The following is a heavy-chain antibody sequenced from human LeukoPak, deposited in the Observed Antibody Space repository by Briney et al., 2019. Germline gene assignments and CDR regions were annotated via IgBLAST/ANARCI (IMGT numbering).Heavy chain of an antibody. CDR2: MNTNTGKA. D-gene: IGHD3-16*01. J-gene: IGHJ6*02. CDR3: AREGGGLDV. CDR1: GYDFSIYT. V-gene: IGHV7-4-1*02. Sequence: ASVKVSCKPSGYDFSIYTLNWVRQVPGQGPEWMGWMNTNTGKATYAQDFRGRFVFSFDSSVSTAYLEITSLKAADTAVYYCAREGGGLDVWGQGTTVIVSS.